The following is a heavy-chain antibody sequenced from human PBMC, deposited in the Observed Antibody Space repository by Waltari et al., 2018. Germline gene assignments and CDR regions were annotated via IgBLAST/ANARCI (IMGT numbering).Heavy chain of an antibody. V-gene: IGHV4-38-2*01. Sequence: QVQLHESGPGLVKSSETLSLTCAVSGYSISSGYYWGWIRQPTGKGLEWIGTIYQSGSTYYSPSLKRRITISLYTSKNQFSLKLNSVTAADAAVYYCARHQVGGRDFEYWGQGTLVTVSS. CDR1: GYSISSGYY. CDR2: IYQSGST. J-gene: IGHJ4*02. CDR3: ARHQVGGRDFEY. D-gene: IGHD1-26*01.